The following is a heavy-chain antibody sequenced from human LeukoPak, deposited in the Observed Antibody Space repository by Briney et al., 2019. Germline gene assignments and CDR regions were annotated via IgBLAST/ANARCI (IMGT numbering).Heavy chain of an antibody. CDR2: IIPIFGTA. CDR1: GGTFSSYA. CDR3: ARKIKSIAAARGAFDI. V-gene: IGHV1-69*13. Sequence: SVKVSCKASGGTFSSYAISWVRQAPGQGLEWMGGIIPIFGTANYAQKFQGRVTITADESTSTAYMELSSLRSEDTAVYYCARKIKSIAAARGAFDIWGQGTMVTVSS. D-gene: IGHD6-13*01. J-gene: IGHJ3*02.